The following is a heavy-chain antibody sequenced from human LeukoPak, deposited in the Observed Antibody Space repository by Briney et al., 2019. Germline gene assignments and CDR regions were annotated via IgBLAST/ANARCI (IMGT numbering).Heavy chain of an antibody. CDR1: GGSTSNITSC. V-gene: IGHV4-39*01. Sequence: PPQTLSLTCTVSGGSTSNITSCWAWIRHPPGKGLEFIGSIYYIGSPYYTQSCQSRVTISVDTSKNPFSLRLSSLTAADTAVYYCATSTTAKTGFDYWGQGTLVTVSS. D-gene: IGHD1-1*01. CDR2: IYYIGSP. J-gene: IGHJ4*02. CDR3: ATSTTAKTGFDY.